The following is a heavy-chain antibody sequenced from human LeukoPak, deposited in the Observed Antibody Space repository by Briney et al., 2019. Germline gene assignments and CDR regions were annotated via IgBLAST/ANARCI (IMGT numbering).Heavy chain of an antibody. D-gene: IGHD1-7*01. CDR1: GFTFSSYA. J-gene: IGHJ5*02. CDR3: AELGLPLNWFDP. CDR2: ISGSGGST. Sequence: GGSLRLSCAASGFTFSSYAMSWVRQAPGKGLEWVSAISGSGGSTYYADSVKGRFTISRDNSKNTLYLQMNSLRAEDTAVYYCAELGLPLNWFDPWGQGTLVTVSS. V-gene: IGHV3-23*01.